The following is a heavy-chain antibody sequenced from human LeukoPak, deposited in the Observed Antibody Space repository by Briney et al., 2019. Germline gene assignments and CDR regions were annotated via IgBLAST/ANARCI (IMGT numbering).Heavy chain of an antibody. CDR2: IYTSGST. D-gene: IGHD5-18*01. CDR1: GGSISSGSYY. V-gene: IGHV4-61*02. CDR3: ARDPGEDTAMAAVY. J-gene: IGHJ4*02. Sequence: SETLSLTCTVSGGSISSGSYYWRWIRQPAGKGLEWIGRIYTSGSTNYNPSLKSQVTISVDTSKNQFSLKLSSVTAADTAVYYCARDPGEDTAMAAVYWDQGTLVTVSS.